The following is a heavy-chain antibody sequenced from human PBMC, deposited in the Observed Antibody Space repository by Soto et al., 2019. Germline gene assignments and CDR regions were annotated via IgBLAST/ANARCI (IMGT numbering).Heavy chain of an antibody. V-gene: IGHV4-61*05. CDR1: GGSITSSSYS. J-gene: IGHJ6*02. CDR2: INFSGST. CDR3: ARHIEYYDFWSGYRYGMAV. Sequence: PSETLSLTCAVSGGSITSSSYSWGWVRQPPGKGLEWIGYINFSGSTNYNPSLKSRVTISVDTSKNQFSLKLSSVTAADTAVYYCARHIEYYDFWSGYRYGMAVWGQGTTVTVSS. D-gene: IGHD3-3*01.